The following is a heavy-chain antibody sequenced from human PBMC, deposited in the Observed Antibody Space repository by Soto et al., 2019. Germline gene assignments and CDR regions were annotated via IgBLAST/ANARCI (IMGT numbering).Heavy chain of an antibody. D-gene: IGHD6-19*01. CDR1: GFTFDDYA. CDR3: AKDITSGIAVAGTSD. V-gene: IGHV3-9*01. Sequence: EVQLVESGGGLVQPGRSLRLSCAASGFTFDDYAMHWVRQAPGKGMEWVSGISWNSGSIGYADSVKGRFTISRDNAENSLYLQINSLRAEDTALYYCAKDITSGIAVAGTSDWGQGTLVTVSS. J-gene: IGHJ4*02. CDR2: ISWNSGSI.